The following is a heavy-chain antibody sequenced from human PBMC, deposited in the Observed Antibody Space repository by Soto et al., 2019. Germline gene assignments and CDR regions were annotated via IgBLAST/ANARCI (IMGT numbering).Heavy chain of an antibody. V-gene: IGHV3-7*01. CDR3: VGVSLTGS. CDR2: IKEDGSDK. Sequence: EVHLVDSGGGLVQPGGSLRLSCVASGFPYNSYWMSWVRQAPGKGLEWVANIKEDGSDKYYVDSVKGRFTISRDNAKNSLYLQMNSLRVEDTAVYYCVGVSLTGSSGQGTLVAVSS. CDR1: GFPYNSYW. J-gene: IGHJ5*02. D-gene: IGHD3-9*01.